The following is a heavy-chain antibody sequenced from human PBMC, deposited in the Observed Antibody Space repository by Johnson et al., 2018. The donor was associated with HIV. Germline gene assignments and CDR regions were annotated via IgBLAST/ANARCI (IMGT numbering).Heavy chain of an antibody. CDR2: ISGSGGST. CDR3: AKGLYNWNDELDAFDI. Sequence: EVQLVESGGGVVRPGGSLRLSCAASGFTFSSYAMSWVRQAPGKGLEWVSAISGSGGSTYYADSVKGRFTISRDNSKNTLYLQMNSLRAEDTAVYYCAKGLYNWNDELDAFDIWGQGTMVTVSS. CDR1: GFTFSSYA. D-gene: IGHD1-20*01. V-gene: IGHV3-23*04. J-gene: IGHJ3*02.